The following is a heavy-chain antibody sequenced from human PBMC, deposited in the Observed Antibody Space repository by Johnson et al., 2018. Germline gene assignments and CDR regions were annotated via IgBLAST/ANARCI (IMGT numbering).Heavy chain of an antibody. CDR1: GFTFRSHW. CDR3: SRGTRDWPGMDY. Sequence: EVQLQESGGDLVQPGGSLRLSCVGSGFTFRSHWMHWVRQAPGTGLVWVTRINDDATYTSYADSVRGRFTISRDDAKNTLYLEMNSLRVEDTAIYYCSRGTRDWPGMDYWGQGTLVTVNS. V-gene: IGHV3-74*01. J-gene: IGHJ4*02. D-gene: IGHD2-2*01. CDR2: INDDATYT.